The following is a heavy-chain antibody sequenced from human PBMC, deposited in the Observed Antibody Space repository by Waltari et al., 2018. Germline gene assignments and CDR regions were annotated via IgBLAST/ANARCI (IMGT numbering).Heavy chain of an antibody. CDR2: MNPNSCNT. CDR1: GYTFTSYD. J-gene: IGHJ6*02. CDR3: ARDHEYYGSGSPPGSRPHYGMDV. Sequence: QVQLVQSGAEVKKPGASVKVSCKASGYTFTSYDINWVRQATGKGLEWMGWMNPNSCNTGYAQKFQGRVTMTRNTSISTAYMELSSLRSEDTAVYYCARDHEYYGSGSPPGSRPHYGMDVWGQGTTVTVSS. V-gene: IGHV1-8*01. D-gene: IGHD3-10*01.